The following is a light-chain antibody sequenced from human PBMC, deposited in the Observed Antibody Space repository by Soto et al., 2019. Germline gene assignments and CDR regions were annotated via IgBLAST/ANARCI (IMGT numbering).Light chain of an antibody. V-gene: IGLV2-14*01. CDR3: SSYTSPTTHV. J-gene: IGLJ1*01. CDR1: SSDVGAYNY. CDR2: DVS. Sequence: QSVLTQPASVSGSPGQSITISCTGTSSDVGAYNYASWYQQYPGEAPKVIIYDVSHRPAGVSNRFSGSKSGNTASLTISGLQTQDEADYYCSSYTSPTTHVFGTGTKVTVL.